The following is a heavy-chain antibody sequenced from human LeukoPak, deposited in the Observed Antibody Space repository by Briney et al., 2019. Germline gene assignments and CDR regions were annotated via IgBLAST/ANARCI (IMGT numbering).Heavy chain of an antibody. Sequence: GGSLRLSCAASGFTFSDTWMHWVRQVPGKGLVWVSRLRSDGSDAMYAESVKGRFTISRDNAKNSLYLQMNSLRAEDTAVYYCARNMVRGYEDAFDIWGQGTMVTVSS. CDR3: ARNMVRGYEDAFDI. CDR2: LRSDGSDA. V-gene: IGHV3-74*03. D-gene: IGHD3-10*01. CDR1: GFTFSDTW. J-gene: IGHJ3*02.